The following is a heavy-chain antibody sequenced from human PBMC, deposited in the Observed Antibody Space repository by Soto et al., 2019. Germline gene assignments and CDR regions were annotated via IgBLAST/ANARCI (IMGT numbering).Heavy chain of an antibody. V-gene: IGHV3-66*01. CDR2: IYSGGST. CDR3: ARVRLRYFDWLLRGSYYYGMDV. D-gene: IGHD3-9*01. Sequence: GGSLRLSCAASGFTVSSNYMSWVRQAPGKGLEWVSVIYSGGSTYYADSVKGRFTISRDNSKNTLYLQMNSLRAEDTAVYYCARVRLRYFDWLLRGSYYYGMDVWGQGTTVTVSS. J-gene: IGHJ6*02. CDR1: GFTVSSNY.